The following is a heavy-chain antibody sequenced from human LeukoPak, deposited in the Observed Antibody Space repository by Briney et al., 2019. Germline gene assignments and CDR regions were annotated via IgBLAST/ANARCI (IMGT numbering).Heavy chain of an antibody. J-gene: IGHJ6*03. V-gene: IGHV4-39*07. D-gene: IGHD5-12*01. CDR2: IFYSGST. CDR3: ARDGYSGYDNYYYYYMDV. CDR1: GGSISSSSYY. Sequence: SETLSLTCTVSGGSISSSSYYWGWIRQPPGKGLEWIGSIFYSGSTYYNPCLKSRVTISVDTSKNQFSLKLSSVTAADTDVYYCARDGYSGYDNYYYYYMDVWGKGTTVTISS.